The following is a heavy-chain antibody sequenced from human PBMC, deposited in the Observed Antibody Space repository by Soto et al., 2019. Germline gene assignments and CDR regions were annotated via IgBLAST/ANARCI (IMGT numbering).Heavy chain of an antibody. CDR2: ISSNGGST. CDR3: ASSPLEWLLPYYFDY. CDR1: GFTFSSYA. D-gene: IGHD3-3*01. V-gene: IGHV3-64*01. Sequence: PGGSLRLSCAASGFTFSSYAMHWVRQAPGKGLEYVSAISSNGGSTYYANSVKGRFTISRDSSKNTLYLQMGSLRAEDMAVYYCASSPLEWLLPYYFDYWGQGTLVTVSS. J-gene: IGHJ4*02.